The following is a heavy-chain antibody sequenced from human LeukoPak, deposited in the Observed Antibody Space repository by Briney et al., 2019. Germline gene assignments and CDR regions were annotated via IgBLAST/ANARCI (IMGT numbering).Heavy chain of an antibody. CDR1: GGSFDTSSYY. V-gene: IGHV4-39*07. J-gene: IGHJ4*02. Sequence: SETLSLTCTVSGGSFDTSSYYWGWIRQPPGKGLEWIGEINHSGSTNYNPSLKSRVTISVDTSKTQFSLTLSSVTAADMAVYYCAREGDCSDYACYSSPLDRWGQGTLVTVSS. D-gene: IGHD2-15*01. CDR3: AREGDCSDYACYSSPLDR. CDR2: INHSGST.